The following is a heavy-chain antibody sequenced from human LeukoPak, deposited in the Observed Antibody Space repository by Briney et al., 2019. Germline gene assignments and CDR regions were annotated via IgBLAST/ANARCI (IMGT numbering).Heavy chain of an antibody. CDR1: GGSISSYY. J-gene: IGHJ3*02. CDR3: ARGQSYYEAFDI. CDR2: IYYSGST. V-gene: IGHV4-59*01. Sequence: SETLSLTCTVSGGSISSYYWSWIRQPPGKGLEWIGYIYYSGSTNYNPSLKSRVTISVDTSKNQFSLKLSSVTAADTAVYYCARGQSYYEAFDIWGQGTMVTVSS. D-gene: IGHD1-26*01.